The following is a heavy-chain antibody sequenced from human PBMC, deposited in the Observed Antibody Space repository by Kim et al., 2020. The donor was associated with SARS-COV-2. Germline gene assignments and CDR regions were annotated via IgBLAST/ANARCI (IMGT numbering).Heavy chain of an antibody. J-gene: IGHJ4*02. CDR3: ARQGFLEWYDY. D-gene: IGHD3-3*01. CDR2: I. V-gene: IGHV3-21*01. Sequence: IYYADSLKGRFTISRDNAKNSLYLQMSSLRAEDTAVYYCARQGFLEWYDYWGQGTLVTVSS.